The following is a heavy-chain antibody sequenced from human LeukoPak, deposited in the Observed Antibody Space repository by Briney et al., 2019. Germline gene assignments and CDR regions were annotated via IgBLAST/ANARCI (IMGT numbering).Heavy chain of an antibody. CDR3: AKDRRPRVAGATAADP. V-gene: IGHV3-48*01. CDR2: ISSSGSTI. CDR1: GFTFSSYG. J-gene: IGHJ5*02. Sequence: GGSLRLSCAASGFTFSSYGMHWVRQAPGKGLEWVSYISSSGSTIYYADSVKGRFTISRDNSKNTLYLQMNSLRAEDTAVYYCAKDRRPRVAGATAADPWGQGTLVTVSS. D-gene: IGHD1-26*01.